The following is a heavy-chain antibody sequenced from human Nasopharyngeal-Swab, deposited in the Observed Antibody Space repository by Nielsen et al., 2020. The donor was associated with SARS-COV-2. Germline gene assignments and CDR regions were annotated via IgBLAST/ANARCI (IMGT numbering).Heavy chain of an antibody. CDR1: GFTFSSYA. CDR3: AKDLHWGGDYNY. J-gene: IGHJ4*02. D-gene: IGHD4-17*01. Sequence: GGSLRLSCAASGFTFSSYAMHWVRQAPGKGLEWVAVISYDGSNKYYADSVKGRFTISRDNSKNTLYLQMNSLRAEDTAVYYCAKDLHWGGDYNYWGQGTLVTVSS. CDR2: ISYDGSNK. V-gene: IGHV3-30*04.